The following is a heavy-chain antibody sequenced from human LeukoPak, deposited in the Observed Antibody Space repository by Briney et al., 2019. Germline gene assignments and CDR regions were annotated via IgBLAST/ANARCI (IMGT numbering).Heavy chain of an antibody. Sequence: SETLSLTCTVSGGSISSGDYYWSWIRQPPGKGLEWIGYIYYSGCTYYNPSLKSRVTISVDTSKNQFSLKLSSVTAADTAVYYCARDHRHYYDSSGYYYYFDYWGQGTLVTVSS. J-gene: IGHJ4*02. CDR2: IYYSGCT. CDR3: ARDHRHYYDSSGYYYYFDY. V-gene: IGHV4-30-4*01. D-gene: IGHD3-22*01. CDR1: GGSISSGDYY.